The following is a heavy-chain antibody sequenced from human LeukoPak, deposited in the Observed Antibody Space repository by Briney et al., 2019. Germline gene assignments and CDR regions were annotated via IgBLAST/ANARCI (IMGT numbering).Heavy chain of an antibody. CDR2: SDLEDVET. CDR3: ATGASTAMRGLDV. D-gene: IGHD2-2*01. Sequence: ASVKVSCKVSGDSLTDLSMHWVRQAPGKGLEWMGGSDLEDVETVYAQKFEDRLTVTEDTSTGTAYMELRSLTSEATALYYCATGASTAMRGLDVWGQGTTVTVSS. CDR1: GDSLTDLS. V-gene: IGHV1-24*01. J-gene: IGHJ6*02.